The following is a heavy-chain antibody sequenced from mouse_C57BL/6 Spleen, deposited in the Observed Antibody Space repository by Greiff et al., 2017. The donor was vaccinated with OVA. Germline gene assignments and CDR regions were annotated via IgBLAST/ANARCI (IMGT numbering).Heavy chain of an antibody. J-gene: IGHJ1*03. Sequence: DVKLQESGPGLVKPSQTVFLTCTVTGISITTGNYRWSWIRQFPGNKLEWIGYIYYSGTITYNPSLTSRTTITRDTPKNQFFLEMNSLTAEDTATYYCARVYDGYSYWYFDVWGTGTTVTVSS. CDR2: IYYSGTI. V-gene: IGHV3-5*01. D-gene: IGHD2-3*01. CDR3: ARVYDGYSYWYFDV. CDR1: GISITTGNYR.